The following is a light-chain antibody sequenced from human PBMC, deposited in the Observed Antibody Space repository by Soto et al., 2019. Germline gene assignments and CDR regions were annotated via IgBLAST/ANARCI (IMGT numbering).Light chain of an antibody. CDR1: SSNIGNNP. V-gene: IGLV1-44*01. CDR2: NNN. Sequence: QSVLTQPPSASGTPGQRVTISCSGSSSNIGNNPVNWYQQLPGTAPKLLLYNNNERPSGVPDRFSGSKSGTSASLAISGLQSEDEAEYYCAAWDASLYGPGFGGGTQLTVL. J-gene: IGLJ2*01. CDR3: AAWDASLYGPG.